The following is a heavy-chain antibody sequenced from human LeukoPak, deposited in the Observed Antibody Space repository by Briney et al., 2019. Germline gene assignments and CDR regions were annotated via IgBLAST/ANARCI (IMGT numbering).Heavy chain of an antibody. CDR1: GGSISSYY. Sequence: PSETLSLTCTVSGGSISSYYWSWIRQPPGKGLEWIGYIYYSGRTNYNPSLKSRVTISVDTSKNQFSLTLSSVTAADTAVYYCARDFSNGSGPLRANWFDPWGQGTLVTVSS. J-gene: IGHJ5*02. CDR3: ARDFSNGSGPLRANWFDP. D-gene: IGHD3-10*01. V-gene: IGHV4-59*01. CDR2: IYYSGRT.